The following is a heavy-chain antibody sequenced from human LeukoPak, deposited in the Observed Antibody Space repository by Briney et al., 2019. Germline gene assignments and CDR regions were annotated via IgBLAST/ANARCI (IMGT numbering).Heavy chain of an antibody. V-gene: IGHV3-66*01. CDR1: GFTVSTNY. CDR3: ARDDGVGGPFDY. Sequence: GSLRLSCAVSGFTVSTNYMNWVRQAPGKGLEWVSVLHSGGSTYYADSVKGRFTISRDNSKNTLYLQMNSLRAEDTALYYCARDDGVGGPFDYWGQGTLVTVSS. J-gene: IGHJ4*02. D-gene: IGHD2-15*01. CDR2: LHSGGST.